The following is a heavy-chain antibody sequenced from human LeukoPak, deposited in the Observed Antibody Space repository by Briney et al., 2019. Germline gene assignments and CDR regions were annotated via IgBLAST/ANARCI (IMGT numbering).Heavy chain of an antibody. CDR1: GFTFSSNC. CDR2: IKLDGSEK. V-gene: IGHV3-7*01. D-gene: IGHD2-15*01. J-gene: IGHJ4*02. Sequence: GGSLRLSCAASGFTFSSNCMSWVRQAPGKGLEWVANIKLDGSEKYYVDSVKVRFTISRDNAKNSLYLQMNSLRAEDTAVYYCARDPHCGGGSCPPGYWGQGTLVTVCS. CDR3: ARDPHCGGGSCPPGY.